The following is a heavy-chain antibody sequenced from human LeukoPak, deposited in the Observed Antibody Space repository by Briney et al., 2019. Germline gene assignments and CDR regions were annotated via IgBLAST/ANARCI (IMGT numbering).Heavy chain of an antibody. CDR3: ARDITSRYLDY. CDR2: IWYDGSNK. Sequence: PLGSLRLSCEPSGFTLRRHGLHWVRQAPAKGLDSVAVIWYDGSNKYYADSVKGRFTISRDNSKTPLYLQMNSLRAEDTALYYCARDITSRYLDYWGQGTLVTVSS. CDR1: GFTLRRHG. D-gene: IGHD1-14*01. V-gene: IGHV3-33*01. J-gene: IGHJ4*02.